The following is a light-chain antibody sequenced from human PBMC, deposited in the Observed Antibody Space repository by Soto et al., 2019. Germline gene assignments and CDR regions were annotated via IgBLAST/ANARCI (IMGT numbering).Light chain of an antibody. Sequence: EIVMTQSPATLSVSPGERATLSCRASQSVSSNLAGYQQKPGQGPRLLIYAASTRATGIPARFSGSGSGTEFTLTISSLQSEDFAVYYCQQYNNWPPITFGPGTKVDIK. J-gene: IGKJ3*01. CDR1: QSVSSN. CDR3: QQYNNWPPIT. CDR2: AAS. V-gene: IGKV3-15*01.